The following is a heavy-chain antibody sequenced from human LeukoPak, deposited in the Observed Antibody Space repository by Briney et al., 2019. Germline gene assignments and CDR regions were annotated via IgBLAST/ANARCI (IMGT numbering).Heavy chain of an antibody. Sequence: ASVKVSCKVSGYTLTELSMHWVRQAPGKGLEWMGGFDPEDGETIYAQKFQGRVTMTEDTSTDTAYMELSGLRSEDTAVYYCATDGFAQVGATRPFDYWGQGTLVTVSS. V-gene: IGHV1-24*01. J-gene: IGHJ4*02. D-gene: IGHD1-26*01. CDR1: GYTLTELS. CDR3: ATDGFAQVGATRPFDY. CDR2: FDPEDGET.